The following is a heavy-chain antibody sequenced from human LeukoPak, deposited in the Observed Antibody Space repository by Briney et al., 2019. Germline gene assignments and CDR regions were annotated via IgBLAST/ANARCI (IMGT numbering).Heavy chain of an antibody. CDR1: GFSFSDNH. D-gene: IGHD1-26*01. CDR3: AVIVGARSFDF. Sequence: SGGGLRLSCAASGFSFSDNHMDWVRQAPGKGLEWVGRVRTKARSYNTEYAASVKGRFTISRDDSMNSLYLQMRSLKTEDTAVYYCAVIVGARSFDFWGQGTLVTVSS. J-gene: IGHJ4*02. CDR2: VRTKARSYNT. V-gene: IGHV3-72*01.